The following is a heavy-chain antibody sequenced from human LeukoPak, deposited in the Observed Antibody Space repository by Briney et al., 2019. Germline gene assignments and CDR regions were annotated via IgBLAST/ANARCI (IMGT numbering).Heavy chain of an antibody. J-gene: IGHJ3*02. CDR1: GITFSDYY. CDR2: ISSSGSTI. D-gene: IGHD3-16*01. Sequence: GASLRLSCAASGITFSDYYMSWIREAPGKGLKWVSYISSSGSTIYYADSVKGRFTISRDNAKNSLYLQMNSLRAEDTAVYYCARDEKWPAAWGNNDAFEIWGQGTMVTVSS. CDR3: ARDEKWPAAWGNNDAFEI. V-gene: IGHV3-11*01.